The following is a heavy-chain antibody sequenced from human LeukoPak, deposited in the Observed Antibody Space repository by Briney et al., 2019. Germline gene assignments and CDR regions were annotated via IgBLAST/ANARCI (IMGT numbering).Heavy chain of an antibody. Sequence: GGSLRLSCAAPGFTFRSYAMPWVRQAPGKGLEWVAVILYVGSNKYYADSVKGRFTISRDNSKNTLYLQMNSLSAEDTAVYYCARDGGSFGGGSWVSNWFDPWGQGTLVTVSS. D-gene: IGHD2-15*01. CDR3: ARDGGSFGGGSWVSNWFDP. V-gene: IGHV3-30-3*01. CDR1: GFTFRSYA. CDR2: ILYVGSNK. J-gene: IGHJ5*02.